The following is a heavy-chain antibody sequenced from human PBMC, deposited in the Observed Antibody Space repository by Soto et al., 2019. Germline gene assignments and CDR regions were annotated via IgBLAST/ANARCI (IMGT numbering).Heavy chain of an antibody. CDR2: ISSSSSYI. D-gene: IGHD6-19*01. CDR3: AGSPSVGGEDY. Sequence: EVQLGESGGGLAKPGGSLGLSGEALGFTFSSYSINWVRRAQGKGLEWVSSISSSSSYIYYADSVKGRFTISRDNAKNSLYLQMNSLRAEDTAVYYCAGSPSVGGEDYWGQGTLVTVSS. J-gene: IGHJ4*02. V-gene: IGHV3-21*01. CDR1: GFTFSSYS.